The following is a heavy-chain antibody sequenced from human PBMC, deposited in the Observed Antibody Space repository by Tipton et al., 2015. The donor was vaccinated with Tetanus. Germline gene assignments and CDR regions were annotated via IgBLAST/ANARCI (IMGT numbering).Heavy chain of an antibody. CDR2: IYYTGNT. V-gene: IGHV4-59*01. J-gene: IGHJ1*01. CDR3: ARTSGYLYSNH. CDR1: GGSISSFY. Sequence: TLSLTCTVSGGSISSFYWSWIRQSPGRGLEWIGYIYYTGNTNYNPSLKSRVTISADTTKKQFSLNLSSVTSADTAVYYCARTSGYLYSNHWGQGTLVTVSS. D-gene: IGHD3-3*01.